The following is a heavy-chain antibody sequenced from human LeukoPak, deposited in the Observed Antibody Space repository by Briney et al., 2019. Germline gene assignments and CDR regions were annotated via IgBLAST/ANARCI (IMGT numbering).Heavy chain of an antibody. D-gene: IGHD2-2*01. Sequence: GWSLRLSCAASGFTFTKYWMTWVRQAPGRGLEWVANIKQDGSEKFYVDSVKGRFTISRDNAKNSLDLQVNSLGAEDTAVYYCARGLDCRSTSCYLDNWGQGTLVTVSS. CDR2: IKQDGSEK. CDR3: ARGLDCRSTSCYLDN. V-gene: IGHV3-7*01. CDR1: GFTFTKYW. J-gene: IGHJ4*02.